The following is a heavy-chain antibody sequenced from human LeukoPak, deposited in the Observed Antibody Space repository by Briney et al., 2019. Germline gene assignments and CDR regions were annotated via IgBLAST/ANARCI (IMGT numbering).Heavy chain of an antibody. CDR1: GGSISSSSYY. D-gene: IGHD3-22*01. J-gene: IGHJ4*02. Sequence: SETLSLTCTVSGGSISSSSYYWGWIRQPPGKGLEWIGSIYYSGSTYYNPSLKSRVTISVDTSKNQFSLKLSSVTAADTAVYYCARVAHYYDSSGYQYYFDYWGQGTPVTVSS. CDR3: ARVAHYYDSSGYQYYFDY. CDR2: IYYSGST. V-gene: IGHV4-39*07.